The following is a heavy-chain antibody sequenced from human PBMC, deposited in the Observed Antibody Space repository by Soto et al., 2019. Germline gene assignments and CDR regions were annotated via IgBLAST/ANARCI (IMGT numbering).Heavy chain of an antibody. Sequence: EVKLVEYGVGLVKPGGSLRLSCADSGFTFSNAWMNWVRQAPGKGMEWVGRIKSKTAGGTTEYAATVKGRFTISRDYSKITLYLQMNRLKTEDTAVYYCTTELYDFWSGYEPFDYLGQGTLCTVSS. CDR2: IKSKTAGGTT. CDR1: GFTFSNAW. CDR3: TTELYDFWSGYEPFDY. J-gene: IGHJ4*02. V-gene: IGHV3-15*07. D-gene: IGHD3-3*01.